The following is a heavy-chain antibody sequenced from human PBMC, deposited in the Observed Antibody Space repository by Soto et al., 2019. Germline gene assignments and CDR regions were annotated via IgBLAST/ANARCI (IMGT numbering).Heavy chain of an antibody. CDR3: AKDIDGDYYYYGMDV. CDR2: ISGSGSRT. V-gene: IGHV3-23*01. D-gene: IGHD1-26*01. CDR1: GFPFTKYA. J-gene: IGHJ6*02. Sequence: GGSLRLSCAASGFPFTKYAMSWVRQAPGKGLEWVSAISGSGSRTYYADSVKGRFTISRDNSKNTLYLQMNSLRAEDTAVNYCAKDIDGDYYYYGMDVWGQGTTVTVSS.